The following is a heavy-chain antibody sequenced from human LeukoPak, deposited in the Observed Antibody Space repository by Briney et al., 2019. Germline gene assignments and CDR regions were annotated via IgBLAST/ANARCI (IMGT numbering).Heavy chain of an antibody. J-gene: IGHJ5*02. CDR3: GRVVCSGTNCYQGRWWLDP. CDR2: IKYDGSEK. V-gene: IGHV3-7*01. CDR1: GFTFSSYW. D-gene: IGHD2-2*01. Sequence: GGSLRLSCAASGFTFSSYWMSWVRQAPGKGLEWVANIKYDGSEKYYVDYVKGRFTISRDNAENSLYLQMDSLRAEDTAVYYCGRVVCSGTNCYQGRWWLDPWGQGTLVTVSS.